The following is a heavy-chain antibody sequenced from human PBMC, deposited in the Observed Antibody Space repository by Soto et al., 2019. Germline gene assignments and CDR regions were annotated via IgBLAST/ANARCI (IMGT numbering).Heavy chain of an antibody. J-gene: IGHJ4*02. CDR2: LNTYNGNT. CDR1: GYTFTNYG. D-gene: IGHD4-4*01. CDR3: ARAQTSTESDF. V-gene: IGHV1-18*04. Sequence: QIQLVQSEGEVKKPGASVKVSCKTSGYTFTNYGVSWARQAPGQGLEWMGWLNTYNGNTKYAQKFQGRVTMTTDTSASTAYVELRSLRSDDTAVYYCARAQTSTESDFWVQGTLVTVSS.